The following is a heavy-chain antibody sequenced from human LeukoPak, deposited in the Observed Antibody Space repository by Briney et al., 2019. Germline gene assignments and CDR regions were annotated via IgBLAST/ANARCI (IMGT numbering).Heavy chain of an antibody. V-gene: IGHV4-39*07. CDR1: GGSISSSSYY. Sequence: SETLSLICTVSGGSISSSSYYWGWIRQPPGKGLEWIGSIYYSGSTYYNPSLKSRVTISVDTSKNQFSLKLNSVTPEDTAVYYCARDRPSLDAFDIWGQGTMVTVSS. CDR2: IYYSGST. CDR3: ARDRPSLDAFDI. J-gene: IGHJ3*02. D-gene: IGHD3-16*01.